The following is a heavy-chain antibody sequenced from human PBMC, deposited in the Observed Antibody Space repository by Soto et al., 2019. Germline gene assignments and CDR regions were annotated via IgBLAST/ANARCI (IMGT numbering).Heavy chain of an antibody. CDR1: GGSISSYY. CDR3: KVITIHYYGMDV. Sequence: SETLSLTCTVSGGSISSYYWGWIRQPPGKGLEWIGSIYYSGSTYYNPSLKSRVTISVDTSKNQFSLKLSSVTAADTAVYYCKVITIHYYGMDVWGQGTTVTVSS. CDR2: IYYSGST. V-gene: IGHV4-39*01. J-gene: IGHJ6*02. D-gene: IGHD3-22*01.